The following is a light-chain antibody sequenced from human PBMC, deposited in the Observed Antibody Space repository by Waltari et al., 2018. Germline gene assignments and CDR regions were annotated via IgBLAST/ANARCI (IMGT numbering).Light chain of an antibody. V-gene: IGKV1-NL1*01. CDR1: QGISNS. CDR3: QQYYTTPRT. CDR2: AAS. Sequence: DIQMTQSPSSLSASIGDRVTITCRASQGISNSLAWYQQKPGRAPKLLFYAASRLESGVPSRFSGSRSGTDYTLIISSLQPEDLATYYCQQYYTTPRTFGQGTKVEIK. J-gene: IGKJ1*01.